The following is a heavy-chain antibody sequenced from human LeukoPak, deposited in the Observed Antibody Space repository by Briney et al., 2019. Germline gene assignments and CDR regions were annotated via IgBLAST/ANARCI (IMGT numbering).Heavy chain of an antibody. Sequence: SQTLSLTCTVSGGSISSGDYYWSWIRQPPGKGLEWIGYIYYSGGTGYNPSLKSRVSISVDTSKSQFSLRLSSVTAADTAVYYCARDSHYYDSSGYTEGYWGQGTLVTVSS. J-gene: IGHJ4*02. D-gene: IGHD3-22*01. CDR3: ARDSHYYDSSGYTEGY. CDR1: GGSISSGDYY. CDR2: IYYSGGT. V-gene: IGHV4-30-4*01.